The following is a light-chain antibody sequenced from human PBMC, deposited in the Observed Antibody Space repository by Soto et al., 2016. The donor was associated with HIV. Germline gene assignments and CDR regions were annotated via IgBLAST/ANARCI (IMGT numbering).Light chain of an antibody. CDR3: QQYNSYWT. CDR2: KAS. CDR1: QSINSW. Sequence: DIQMTQSPSTLSASVGDRVTITCRASQSINSWLAWYQQKAGKAPKLLIYKASSLESGVPSRFSGSGSGTEFTLTISSLQPDDFATYYCQQYNSYWTFGQGTKVEMK. V-gene: IGKV1-5*03. J-gene: IGKJ1*01.